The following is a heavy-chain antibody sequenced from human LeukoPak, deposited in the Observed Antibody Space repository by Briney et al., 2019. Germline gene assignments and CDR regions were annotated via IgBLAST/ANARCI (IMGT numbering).Heavy chain of an antibody. CDR3: ARDAEYCSSTGCFFSYFDY. CDR1: GFTFSSYS. CDR2: ISSSSSYI. J-gene: IGHJ4*02. Sequence: GGSLRLSCAASGFTFSSYSMNWVRQAPGKGLEWVSSISSSSSYIYYADSVKGRFTISRDNAKNSLYLQMNSLRAEDTAVYYCARDAEYCSSTGCFFSYFDYWGQGTLVTVSS. V-gene: IGHV3-21*01. D-gene: IGHD2-2*01.